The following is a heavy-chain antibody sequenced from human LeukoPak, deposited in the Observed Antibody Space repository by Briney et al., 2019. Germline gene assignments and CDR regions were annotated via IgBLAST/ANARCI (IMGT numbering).Heavy chain of an antibody. V-gene: IGHV3-21*01. CDR2: ISTSSSYI. D-gene: IGHD5-18*01. CDR1: GFTFSSYG. CDR3: ARVGQRWSYYFDY. Sequence: GGSLRLSCAASGFTFSSYGMSWVRQAPGKGLEWVSSISTSSSYIYYADSVKGRFTISRDNAKNTLYLQMNSLRAEDTAVYYCARVGQRWSYYFDYWGQGTLVTVSS. J-gene: IGHJ4*02.